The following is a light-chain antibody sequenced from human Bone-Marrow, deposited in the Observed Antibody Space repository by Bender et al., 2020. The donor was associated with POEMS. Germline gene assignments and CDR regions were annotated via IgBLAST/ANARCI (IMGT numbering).Light chain of an antibody. CDR1: SSNIGAHA. CDR2: DVS. V-gene: IGLV1-44*01. J-gene: IGLJ3*02. Sequence: QSVLTQPPSASGTPGQRVTISCSGGSSNIGAHAVNWYQHLPGTAPKLMIYDVSQRPSGVPDRFSGSRSGTSASLAISGLQSEDEADYYCAVWDDSLNGWVFGGGTKLTVL. CDR3: AVWDDSLNGWV.